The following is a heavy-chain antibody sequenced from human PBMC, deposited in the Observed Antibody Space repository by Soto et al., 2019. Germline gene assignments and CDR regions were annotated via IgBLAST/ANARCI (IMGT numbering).Heavy chain of an antibody. CDR3: VKGQRRTVVTPEDY. Sequence: GGSLRLSCSASGFTFSSYAMHWVRQAPGKGLEYVSAISSNGGSTYYADSVKGRFTISRDNSKNTLYLQMSSLRAEDTAVYYCVKGQRRTVVTPEDYWGQGTLVTISS. J-gene: IGHJ4*02. V-gene: IGHV3-64D*06. D-gene: IGHD2-21*02. CDR1: GFTFSSYA. CDR2: ISSNGGST.